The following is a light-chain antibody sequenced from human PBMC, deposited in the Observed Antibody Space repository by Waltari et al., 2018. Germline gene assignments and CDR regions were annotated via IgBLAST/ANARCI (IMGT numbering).Light chain of an antibody. CDR1: QSVSRA. J-gene: IGKJ1*01. Sequence: EIVLTQSPGTLSLSPGERATLSCRASQSVSRALAWYQQKPGQAPRLLIYDASRRATGIPDRFSGSVSGTDFSLTITGLEPEDFAVYYCQHYVRLPATFGQGTKVEIK. CDR2: DAS. V-gene: IGKV3-20*01. CDR3: QHYVRLPAT.